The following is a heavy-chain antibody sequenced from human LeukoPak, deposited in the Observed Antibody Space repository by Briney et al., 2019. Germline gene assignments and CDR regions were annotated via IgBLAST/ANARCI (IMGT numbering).Heavy chain of an antibody. Sequence: PGGSLRLSCAVSGFIVSSNYMTWVRQAPGKGLECISYISRSSTYTNYADSVKGRFSISRDNAKNSLYLQMISLRAEDTAVYYCARHYSGSDSNFDYWGQGTLVTVSS. J-gene: IGHJ4*02. CDR1: GFIVSSNY. D-gene: IGHD5-12*01. V-gene: IGHV3-11*03. CDR3: ARHYSGSDSNFDY. CDR2: ISRSSTYT.